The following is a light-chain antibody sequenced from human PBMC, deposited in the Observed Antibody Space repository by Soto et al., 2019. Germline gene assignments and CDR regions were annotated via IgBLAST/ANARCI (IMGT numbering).Light chain of an antibody. CDR2: YAS. CDR1: QSVSSY. CDR3: QQRSNWPPIT. V-gene: IGKV3-11*01. Sequence: EIVLTQSPATLSLSPGERATLSCRASQSVSSYLAWYQQNPGQAPRLLIYYASNSATGIPARFSGSGSGTDFTLTISSLEPEDFAVDYCQQRSNWPPITFGQGTRLEIK. J-gene: IGKJ5*01.